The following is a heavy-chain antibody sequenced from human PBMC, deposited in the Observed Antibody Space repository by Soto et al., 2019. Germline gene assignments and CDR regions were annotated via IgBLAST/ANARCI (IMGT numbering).Heavy chain of an antibody. J-gene: IGHJ4*02. V-gene: IGHV1-45*02. D-gene: IGHD3-22*01. CDR3: ASGRYDASGYSEY. CDR1: GNTFTYVY. CDR2: ITPLNGNT. Sequence: SVNVSCKGSGNTFTYVYLHWVRQAPGQALEWMGWITPLNGNTKYAQKFQDRVTFTGDTSLNTAYMELSSLRSDDTAMFYCASGRYDASGYSEYWGQGTLVIASS.